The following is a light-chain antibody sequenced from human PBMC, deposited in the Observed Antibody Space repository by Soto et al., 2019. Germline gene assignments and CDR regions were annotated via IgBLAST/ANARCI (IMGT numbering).Light chain of an antibody. CDR1: SSNIGSNT. V-gene: IGLV1-44*01. J-gene: IGLJ2*01. Sequence: QSVLTQPPSASGTPGQRVTISCSGSSSNIGSNTVNWYQQLPGTAPKLLIYSNNQRPSGVPDRFSGSKSGTSASLAISGLQSEDEADYYCCSYSGSDTMIFGGGTKLTVL. CDR3: CSYSGSDTMI. CDR2: SNN.